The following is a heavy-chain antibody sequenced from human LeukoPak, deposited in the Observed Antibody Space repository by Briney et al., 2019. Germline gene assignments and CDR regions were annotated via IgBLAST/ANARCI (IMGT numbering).Heavy chain of an antibody. CDR3: ARGLKRMLLDCYDSSGYFDY. Sequence: SETLSLTCAVSGGSISSGGYSWSWIRQPPGKGLEWIGYIYYSGSTNYNPSLKSRVTISVDTSKNQFSLKLSSVTAADTAVYYCARGLKRMLLDCYDSSGYFDYWGQGTLVTVSS. D-gene: IGHD3-22*01. CDR1: GGSISSGGYS. V-gene: IGHV4-61*08. J-gene: IGHJ4*02. CDR2: IYYSGST.